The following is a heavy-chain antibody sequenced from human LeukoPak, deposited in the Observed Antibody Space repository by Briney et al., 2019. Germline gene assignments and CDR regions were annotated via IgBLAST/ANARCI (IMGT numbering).Heavy chain of an antibody. V-gene: IGHV3-15*06. CDR1: GFIFSTYA. CDR3: TTFSVVTSFDN. J-gene: IGHJ4*02. D-gene: IGHD3-22*01. CDR2: IKSKTDGGTT. Sequence: GGSLRLSCAASGFIFSTYAMSWVRQAPGKGLEWVGRIKSKTDGGTTNFAAPVKGRFTISRDDSRNTLYLQMNSLKTEDTAVYYCTTFSVVTSFDNWGQGTLVSVSS.